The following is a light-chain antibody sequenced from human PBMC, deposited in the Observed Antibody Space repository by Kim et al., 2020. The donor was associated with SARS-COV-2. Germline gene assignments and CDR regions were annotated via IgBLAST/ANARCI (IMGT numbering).Light chain of an antibody. J-gene: IGKJ2*01. CDR3: QKYKSWYI. Sequence: DIQMTQSPSTLSASVGDRVTITCRASQSISSWLAWYQQKPGKAPKVLISKASTLESGVSSRFSGSGSGTEFTLTISSLQPDDFATYYCQKYKSWYIFGQGTKLEI. CDR1: QSISSW. V-gene: IGKV1-5*03. CDR2: KAS.